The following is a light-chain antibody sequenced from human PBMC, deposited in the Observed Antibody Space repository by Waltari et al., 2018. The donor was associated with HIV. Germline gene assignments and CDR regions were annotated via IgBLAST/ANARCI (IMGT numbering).Light chain of an antibody. V-gene: IGLV2-14*03. CDR2: DVS. CDR3: ESYTSTSVWV. CDR1: SIDVGGYNY. J-gene: IGLJ3*02. Sequence: QSALTQPASVSGSPGQSIAISCPGSSIDVGGYNYFPWYQQHPGKAPRLMIYDVSTRPSGVSDRFSGSKSGDTASLTISGLQPEDEADYYCESYTSTSVWVFGGGTRLTVL.